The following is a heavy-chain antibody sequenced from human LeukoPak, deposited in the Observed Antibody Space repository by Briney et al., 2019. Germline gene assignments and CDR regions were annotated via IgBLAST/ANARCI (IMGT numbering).Heavy chain of an antibody. J-gene: IGHJ4*02. CDR1: GFSFSSYW. CDR3: ASGMRVGPNI. Sequence: GGSLRLSCAASGFSFSSYWMHWVRQAPGKGLVWVSRINSDGSRTSNADSVKGRFTISRDNAKNTLYLQMNSLRAEDTAVYYCASGMRVGPNIWGQGTLVTVSS. V-gene: IGHV3-74*01. D-gene: IGHD1-26*01. CDR2: INSDGSRT.